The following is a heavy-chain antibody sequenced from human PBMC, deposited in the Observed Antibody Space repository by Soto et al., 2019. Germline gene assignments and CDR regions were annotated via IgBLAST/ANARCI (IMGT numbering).Heavy chain of an antibody. Sequence: QLQLQESGPGLVKPSETLSLTCTVSGGSISSSSYYWGWIRQPPGKGLEWIGSIYYSGSTYYNPSLKSRVTISVDTSKNQFSLKLSSVTAADTAVYYGFAFLAARPDDYWGQGTLVTVSS. CDR1: GGSISSSSYY. V-gene: IGHV4-39*01. D-gene: IGHD6-6*01. J-gene: IGHJ4*02. CDR3: FAFLAARPDDY. CDR2: IYYSGST.